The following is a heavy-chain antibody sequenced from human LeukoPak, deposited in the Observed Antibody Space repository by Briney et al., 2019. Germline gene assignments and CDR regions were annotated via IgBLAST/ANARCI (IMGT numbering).Heavy chain of an antibody. Sequence: GALRLSCAASGFTFSNFSMTWVRQAPGKGLEWVSSIIVSGATYYADSVKGRFTISRDSFRGMLFLQMNSLRAEDTAVYYCAKDHSSGYLFDYWGQGTLVTVTS. D-gene: IGHD3-22*01. J-gene: IGHJ4*02. V-gene: IGHV3-23*01. CDR2: IIVSGAT. CDR1: GFTFSNFS. CDR3: AKDHSSGYLFDY.